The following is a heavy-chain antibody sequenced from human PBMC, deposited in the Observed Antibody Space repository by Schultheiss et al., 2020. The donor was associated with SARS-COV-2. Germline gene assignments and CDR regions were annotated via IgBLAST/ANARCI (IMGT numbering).Heavy chain of an antibody. Sequence: GESLKISCAASGFTFSNAWMNWVRQSPGKGLEWVGRIKSKTGGGTTDYAAPVKGRFTISRDDSKNTLYVQMNSLKIEDTAVYYCTTDSYTVTTPFHYWGQGTLVTVSS. CDR2: IKSKTGGGTT. J-gene: IGHJ4*02. D-gene: IGHD4-17*01. CDR1: GFTFSNAW. CDR3: TTDSYTVTTPFHY. V-gene: IGHV3-15*07.